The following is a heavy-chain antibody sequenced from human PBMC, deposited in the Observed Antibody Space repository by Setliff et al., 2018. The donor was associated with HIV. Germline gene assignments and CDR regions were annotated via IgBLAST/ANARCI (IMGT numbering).Heavy chain of an antibody. J-gene: IGHJ6*03. V-gene: IGHV3-30*07. CDR2: ITYDGSAK. D-gene: IGHD3-3*02. Sequence: SCAASGFPFSSYGVHWVRQVPGRGPEWVAIITYDGSAKWYADSVKGRFTISRDNSKSTAYLQMNSLRVEDSAVYYCAREEGPIYYFYYMDVWGKGTTVTVSS. CDR3: AREEGPIYYFYYMDV. CDR1: GFPFSSYG.